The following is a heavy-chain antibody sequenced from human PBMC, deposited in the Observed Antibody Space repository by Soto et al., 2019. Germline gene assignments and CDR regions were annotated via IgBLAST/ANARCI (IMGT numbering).Heavy chain of an antibody. CDR3: ARTDTSMVTFY. CDR1: GYSFISYG. V-gene: IGHV1-18*01. Sequence: PSVKVSCKASGYSFISYGISWVRQAPGQGLEWLGWVSANNGNTKYAQSFQGRVSMSTDASTNTAYMELRSLTSDDTAVYYCARTDTSMVTFYWG. D-gene: IGHD5-18*01. J-gene: IGHJ4*01. CDR2: VSANNGNT.